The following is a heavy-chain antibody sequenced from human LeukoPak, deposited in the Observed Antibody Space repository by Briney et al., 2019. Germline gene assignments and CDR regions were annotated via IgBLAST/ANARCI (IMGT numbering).Heavy chain of an antibody. CDR3: ARVGSGSYLDAFDI. CDR1: GGSISSSSYY. V-gene: IGHV4-61*01. CDR2: IYYSGST. J-gene: IGHJ3*02. D-gene: IGHD1-26*01. Sequence: SETLSLTCTVSGGSISSSSYYWSWIRQPPGKGLEWIGYIYYSGSTNYNPSLKSRVTISVDTSKNQFSLKLSSVTAADTAVYYCARVGSGSYLDAFDIWGQGTMVTVSS.